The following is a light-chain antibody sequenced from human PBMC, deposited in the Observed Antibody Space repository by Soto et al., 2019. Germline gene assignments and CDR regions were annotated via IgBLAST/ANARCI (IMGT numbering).Light chain of an antibody. CDR3: QQYNSYPLT. V-gene: IGKV1-13*02. CDR2: DAS. J-gene: IGKJ4*01. Sequence: AIQLTQSPSSLSASVGDRVTISCRASQGIRSALAWYQQKPGQAPKLLIYDASSLESGVPSRFSGSGSGTDFTLTISSLQPEDFAAYYCQQYNSYPLTFGGGTKVEIK. CDR1: QGIRSA.